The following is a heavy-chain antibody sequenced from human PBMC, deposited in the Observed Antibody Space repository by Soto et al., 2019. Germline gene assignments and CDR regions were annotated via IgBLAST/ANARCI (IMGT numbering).Heavy chain of an antibody. Sequence: SSVKVSCKASGGTFSNYAVSWVRQAPGQGLEWMGVIIPLLGTGNYAPRFQGRVTITADKATSTVYMELSSLRFEDTAIYYCAREAAAGNYYYYGMDVWGLGTTVTVSS. CDR3: AREAAAGNYYYYGMDV. V-gene: IGHV1-69*06. CDR1: GGTFSNYA. CDR2: IIPLLGTG. J-gene: IGHJ6*02. D-gene: IGHD6-13*01.